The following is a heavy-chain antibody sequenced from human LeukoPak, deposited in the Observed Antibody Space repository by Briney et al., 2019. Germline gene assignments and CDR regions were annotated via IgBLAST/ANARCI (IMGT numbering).Heavy chain of an antibody. Sequence: ASVKVSCKASGYTFTSYGISWVRQAPGQGLEWMGRISAYNGNTNYAQKLQGRVTMTTDTSTSTAYMELRSLRSDDTAVYYCARSLSSGWYVGTSNFDYWGQGTLVTVSS. D-gene: IGHD6-19*01. CDR2: ISAYNGNT. CDR3: ARSLSSGWYVGTSNFDY. J-gene: IGHJ4*02. CDR1: GYTFTSYG. V-gene: IGHV1-18*01.